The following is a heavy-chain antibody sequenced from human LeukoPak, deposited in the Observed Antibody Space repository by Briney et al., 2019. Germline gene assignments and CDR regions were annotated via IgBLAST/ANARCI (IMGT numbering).Heavy chain of an antibody. Sequence: PGGSLRLSCAASGFTFSSYAMSWVRQAPGKGLEWVSAISGSGGSTYYADSVKGRFTISRDNSKNTLYLQMNSLRAEDTAVYYCAKTMTPVTTRGDSTDYWGQGTLVTVSS. V-gene: IGHV3-23*01. D-gene: IGHD4-17*01. J-gene: IGHJ4*02. CDR1: GFTFSSYA. CDR2: ISGSGGST. CDR3: AKTMTPVTTRGDSTDY.